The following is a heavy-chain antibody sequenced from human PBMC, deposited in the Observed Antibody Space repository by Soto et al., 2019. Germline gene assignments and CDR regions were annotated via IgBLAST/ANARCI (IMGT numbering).Heavy chain of an antibody. D-gene: IGHD2-15*01. Sequence: SETLSLTCTVSGGSISSSSYYWGWIRQPPGKGLEWIGSIYYSGSTYYNPSLKSRVTISVDRSKNQFSLKLSSVTAADTAVYYCARRRQGYCSGGSCYFLYYYYGMDVWGQGTTVTVSS. CDR2: IYYSGST. V-gene: IGHV4-39*01. J-gene: IGHJ6*02. CDR3: ARRRQGYCSGGSCYFLYYYYGMDV. CDR1: GGSISSSSYY.